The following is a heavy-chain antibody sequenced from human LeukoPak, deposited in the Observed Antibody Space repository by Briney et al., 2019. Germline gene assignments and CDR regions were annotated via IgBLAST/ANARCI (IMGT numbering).Heavy chain of an antibody. CDR3: ARGSLHSSYGFDY. J-gene: IGHJ4*02. D-gene: IGHD5-12*01. CDR1: GFTFSSYE. Sequence: GGSLRLSCAASGFTFSSYEMNWVRQAPGKGLEWVSHSSSSGSTIYYAGSVKGRFTIARDNAKNSVYLQMNSLRAEDTAVYYCARGSLHSSYGFDYWGQGTLVTVSS. CDR2: SSSSGSTI. V-gene: IGHV3-48*03.